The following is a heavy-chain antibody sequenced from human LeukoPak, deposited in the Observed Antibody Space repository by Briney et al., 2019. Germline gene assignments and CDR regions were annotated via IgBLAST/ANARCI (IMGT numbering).Heavy chain of an antibody. J-gene: IGHJ4*02. CDR1: GGSISSSSYF. V-gene: IGHV4-39*07. D-gene: IGHD7-27*01. CDR3: ASRKLGNDY. CDR2: IYYSGST. Sequence: KPSETLSLTCSVSGGSISSSSYFWSWIRQPPGKGLEWIGSIYYSGSTYYNPSLKSRVSISVDTSKNQFSLKLNSVTAADTAVYYCASRKLGNDYWGQGTLVTVSS.